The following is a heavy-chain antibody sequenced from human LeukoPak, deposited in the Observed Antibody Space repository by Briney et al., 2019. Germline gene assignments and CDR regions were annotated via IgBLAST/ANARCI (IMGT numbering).Heavy chain of an antibody. Sequence: GRSLRLSCAASGFTFSSYGMHWVRQAPGKGLEWVAVIWYDGSNKYYADSVKGRFTISRDNSKNTLYLQMNGLRAEDTAVYYCARAAAAAPGNWFDPWGQGTLVTVSS. V-gene: IGHV3-33*01. CDR1: GFTFSSYG. CDR3: ARAAAAAPGNWFDP. D-gene: IGHD6-13*01. CDR2: IWYDGSNK. J-gene: IGHJ5*02.